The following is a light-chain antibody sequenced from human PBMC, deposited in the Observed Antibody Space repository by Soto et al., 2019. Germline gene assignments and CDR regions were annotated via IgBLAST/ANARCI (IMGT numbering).Light chain of an antibody. V-gene: IGKV3-15*01. CDR3: QQYKNWPPIT. J-gene: IGKJ5*01. Sequence: EIVMTHTQPTHSTSQGGRAPLSCRASQSVGSSLAWYQQEPGQAPRLLIYGASTRATGIPARFSGSGSGTEFTLTISSLQSEDFAVYFCQQYKNWPPITCGQGTRLEIK. CDR2: GAS. CDR1: QSVGSS.